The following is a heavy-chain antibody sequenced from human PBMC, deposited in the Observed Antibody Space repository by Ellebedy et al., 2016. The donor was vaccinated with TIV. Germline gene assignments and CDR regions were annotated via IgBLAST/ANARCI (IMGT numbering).Heavy chain of an antibody. D-gene: IGHD3-10*01. CDR1: GGSFSGYY. V-gene: IGHV4-34*01. CDR3: ARGRFVIAPYYYGSGSYLPLYFDY. CDR2: INHSGST. Sequence: SETLSLTXAVYGGSFSGYYWSWIRQPPGKGLEWIGEINHSGSTNYNPSLKSRVTISVDTSKNQFSLKLSSVTAADTAVYYCARGRFVIAPYYYGSGSYLPLYFDYWGQGTLVTVSS. J-gene: IGHJ4*02.